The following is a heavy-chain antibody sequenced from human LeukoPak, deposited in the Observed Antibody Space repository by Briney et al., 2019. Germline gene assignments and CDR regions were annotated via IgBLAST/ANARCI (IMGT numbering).Heavy chain of an antibody. CDR1: GFTFSSYA. V-gene: IGHV3-23*01. Sequence: GGSLRLSCAASGFTFSSYAMSWVRQAPGKGLEWVSATSGSGGSTYYADSVKGRFTISRDNSKNTLYLQVNSLRAEDTAVYYCAKALVRGPYYFDYWGQGTLVTVSS. CDR3: AKALVRGPYYFDY. D-gene: IGHD3-16*02. CDR2: TSGSGGST. J-gene: IGHJ4*02.